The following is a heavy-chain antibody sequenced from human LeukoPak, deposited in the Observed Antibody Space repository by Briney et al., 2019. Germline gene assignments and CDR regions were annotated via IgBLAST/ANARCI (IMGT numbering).Heavy chain of an antibody. V-gene: IGHV3-53*01. CDR3: ATEGGYDSSGYHY. CDR2: IYSGGST. D-gene: IGHD3-22*01. CDR1: GFTVSSNY. Sequence: PGGSLRLSCAASGFTVSSNYMSWVRQAPGKGLEWVSVIYSGGSTYYADSVKGRFTISRDNSKNTLYLQMSSLRAEDTAVYYCATEGGYDSSGYHYWGQGTLVTVS. J-gene: IGHJ4*02.